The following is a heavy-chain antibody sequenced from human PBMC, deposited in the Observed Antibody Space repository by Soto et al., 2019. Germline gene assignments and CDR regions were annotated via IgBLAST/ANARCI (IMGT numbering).Heavy chain of an antibody. CDR1: GFTFSSYW. D-gene: IGHD3-22*01. V-gene: IGHV3-7*05. J-gene: IGHJ4*02. CDR2: IKQDGSEK. CDR3: AREGDYYDSSGYYFRPTNIDY. Sequence: GGSLRLSCAASGFTFSSYWMSWVRQAPGKGLEWVANIKQDGSEKYYVDSVKGRFTISRDNAKNSLYLQMNSLRAEDTAVYYCAREGDYYDSSGYYFRPTNIDYWGQGTLVTVSS.